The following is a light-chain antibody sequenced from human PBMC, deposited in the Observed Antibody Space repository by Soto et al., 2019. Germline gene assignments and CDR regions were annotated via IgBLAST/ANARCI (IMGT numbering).Light chain of an antibody. CDR2: WAS. CDR3: QQYYSTPWT. Sequence: DIVMTQSPDSLAASLGDRATINCKSSQSVLSSSNNKNYLAWYQQKPGQPPKLLIYWASTRESGVPDRFSGSGSGTDFTLTISSLQAEDVAVYYCQQYYSTPWTFGQGTKVDIK. J-gene: IGKJ1*01. V-gene: IGKV4-1*01. CDR1: QSVLSSSNNKNY.